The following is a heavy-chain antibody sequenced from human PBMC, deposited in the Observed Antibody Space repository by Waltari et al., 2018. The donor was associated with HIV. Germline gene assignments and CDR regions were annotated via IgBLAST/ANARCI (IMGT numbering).Heavy chain of an antibody. Sequence: EVRLLESGGGLVRPGGSLRLSCAAPGFRFSDLNMNWVRQGPGKGLEWVASIGSLQNFIHYADSVKGRFTVSRDNAKNSLYLQMNSLTAEDTAVYYCARGPSSGWSWFDPWGQGTLVTVSS. D-gene: IGHD6-19*01. CDR3: ARGPSSGWSWFDP. CDR2: IGSLQNFI. J-gene: IGHJ5*02. V-gene: IGHV3-21*01. CDR1: GFRFSDLN.